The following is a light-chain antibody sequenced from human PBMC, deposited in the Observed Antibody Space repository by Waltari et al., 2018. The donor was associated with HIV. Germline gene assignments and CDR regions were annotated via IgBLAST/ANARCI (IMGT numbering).Light chain of an antibody. CDR2: DFS. CDR3: SSYTSSSTPV. Sequence: QSALTQPASVSGSPGQSITIPCTGTSSAVGAYNYVSWYHQYPGKVPKLMIYDFSNRPSGVSKRFSGSKSCNTASLTISGLHAEDEADYYCSSYTSSSTPVFGTGTKVTVL. J-gene: IGLJ1*01. CDR1: SSAVGAYNY. V-gene: IGLV2-14*03.